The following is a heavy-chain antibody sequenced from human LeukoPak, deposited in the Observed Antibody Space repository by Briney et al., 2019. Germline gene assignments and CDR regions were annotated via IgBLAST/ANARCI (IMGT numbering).Heavy chain of an antibody. D-gene: IGHD3-16*01. J-gene: IGHJ5*02. Sequence: GGSLRLSCAASGFTFSSYAMSWVRQAPGKGLEWVSAISGSGGSTYYADSVKGRFTISRDNSKNTLYLQMNSLRAEDTAVYYCAKGPLMITFGGNLDPWGQGTLVTVSS. CDR1: GFTFSSYA. V-gene: IGHV3-23*01. CDR3: AKGPLMITFGGNLDP. CDR2: ISGSGGST.